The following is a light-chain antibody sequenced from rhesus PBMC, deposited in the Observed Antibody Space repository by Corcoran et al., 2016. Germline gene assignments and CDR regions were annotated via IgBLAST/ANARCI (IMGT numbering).Light chain of an antibody. CDR3: LQYSSSPWT. CDR2: KAS. J-gene: IGKJ1*01. CDR1: HSISSW. Sequence: DIQMTQSPSSLSASVGDTVTITCRASHSISSWLDWYQQKPGKAPKLLIYKASSLQSGVPSRLSGSGSGTDFTLTISSLQPEEFATYYCLQYSSSPWTFGQGTKVEIK. V-gene: IGKV1-22*01.